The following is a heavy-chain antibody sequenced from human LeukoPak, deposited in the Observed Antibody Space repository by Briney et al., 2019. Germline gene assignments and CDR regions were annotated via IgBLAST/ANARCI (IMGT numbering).Heavy chain of an antibody. V-gene: IGHV4-39*07. J-gene: IGHJ4*02. D-gene: IGHD5-12*01. CDR3: AGASGGYEFDY. Sequence: SETLSLICTVSGGSISSGSYYWGWIRQPPGKGLEWVGSIYYSGNTYYNPSLKSRVTISVDTSKNQFSLKLSSVTAADTAVYYCAGASGGYEFDYWGQGTLVTVSS. CDR1: GGSISSGSYY. CDR2: IYYSGNT.